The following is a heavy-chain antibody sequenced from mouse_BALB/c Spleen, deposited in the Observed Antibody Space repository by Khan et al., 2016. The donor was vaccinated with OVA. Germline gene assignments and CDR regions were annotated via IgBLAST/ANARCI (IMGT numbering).Heavy chain of an antibody. Sequence: EVQLQESGPSLVKPSQSLSLTCTVTGYSITSNYVWSWIRQFPGSKLEWMGYISYSGATNYNPSLKSRISVTRDTSENQFFLQLNSVTTEDTATYFCARQNYYGYALDYWGQGTSVTVSS. CDR2: ISYSGAT. V-gene: IGHV3-2*02. CDR3: ARQNYYGYALDY. J-gene: IGHJ4*01. CDR1: GYSITSNYV. D-gene: IGHD1-1*01.